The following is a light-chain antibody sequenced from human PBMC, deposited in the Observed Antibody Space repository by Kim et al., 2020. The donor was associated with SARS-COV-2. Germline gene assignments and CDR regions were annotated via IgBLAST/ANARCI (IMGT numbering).Light chain of an antibody. CDR3: QQYASSPRT. CDR2: GAS. CDR1: QSVSSTY. Sequence: SPGETATLFCRARQSVSSTYLAWYQQKPGQAPRLLIYGASSRATGIPDRFSGSGSGTDFTLTISRLEPEDFVVYYCQQYASSPRTFGQGTKVDIK. V-gene: IGKV3-20*01. J-gene: IGKJ1*01.